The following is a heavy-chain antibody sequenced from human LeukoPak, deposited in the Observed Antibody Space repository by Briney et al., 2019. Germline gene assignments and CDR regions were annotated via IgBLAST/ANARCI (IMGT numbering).Heavy chain of an antibody. CDR1: GFTVSSNY. D-gene: IGHD2-2*01. V-gene: IGHV3-53*01. J-gene: IGHJ4*02. CDR3: ASGARRTSCLDY. CDR2: IYSGGST. Sequence: GGSLRLSCAASGFTVSSNYMSWVRQAPGQGLEWVSVIYSGGSTYYADSVKGRFTISRDNSKNTLYLQMNSVRAEDTAVYYCASGARRTSCLDYWGQGTLVTVSS.